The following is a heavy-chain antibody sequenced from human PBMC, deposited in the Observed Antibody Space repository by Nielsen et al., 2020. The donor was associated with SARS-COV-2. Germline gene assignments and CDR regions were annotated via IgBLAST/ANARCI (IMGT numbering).Heavy chain of an antibody. CDR3: ARGVRYCSGGSCYHAFDI. CDR2: INHSGNT. V-gene: IGHV4-34*01. D-gene: IGHD2-15*01. Sequence: SQTLSLTCAVYGGSFSGYYWSWIRQPPGKGLEWIGEINHSGNTNYNPSLKSRVTMSVDTSKNQFSLKLSSVTAADTAVYYCARGVRYCSGGSCYHAFDIWGQGTMVTVSS. J-gene: IGHJ3*02. CDR1: GGSFSGYY.